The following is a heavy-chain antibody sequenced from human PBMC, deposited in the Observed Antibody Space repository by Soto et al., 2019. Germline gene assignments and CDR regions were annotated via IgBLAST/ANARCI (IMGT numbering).Heavy chain of an antibody. D-gene: IGHD3-22*01. J-gene: IGHJ4*02. CDR2: SRDKPQGYST. CDR3: VRATYFSDSSGYTRCRDY. CDR1: GFPLNDHY. Sequence: GSTRLSCAGSGFPLNDHYSDWVRQDPGKGLDWVGRSRDKPQGYSTAYAASVKGRFTTSRDESKNSAYLQMNSLKTEDTAVYYCVRATYFSDSSGYTRCRDYWGQGTLVTVSA. V-gene: IGHV3-72*01.